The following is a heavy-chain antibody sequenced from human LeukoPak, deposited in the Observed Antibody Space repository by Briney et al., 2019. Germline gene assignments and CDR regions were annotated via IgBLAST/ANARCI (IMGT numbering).Heavy chain of an antibody. J-gene: IGHJ4*02. CDR3: ARSEWELLSVDY. Sequence: PSGTLSLTCTVSGGSISSYYWSWIRQPPGKGLEGIGYIYYGGSTNYNPSLKSRVTISVDTSKNQFSLKLSSVTAADTAVYYCARSEWELLSVDYWGQGTLVTVSS. V-gene: IGHV4-59*01. D-gene: IGHD1-26*01. CDR1: GGSISSYY. CDR2: IYYGGST.